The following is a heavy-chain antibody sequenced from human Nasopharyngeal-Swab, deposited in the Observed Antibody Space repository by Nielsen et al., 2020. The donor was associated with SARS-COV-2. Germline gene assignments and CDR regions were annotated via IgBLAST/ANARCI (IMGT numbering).Heavy chain of an antibody. V-gene: IGHV1-2*06. J-gene: IGHJ4*02. CDR2: INPNSGGT. Sequence: WGRQAPGQGLEGMGRINPNSGGTNYAQKFQGRVTMTRDTSISTAYMELSRLRSDDTAVYYCARGPYYGDYFDYWGQGTLVTVSS. CDR3: ARGPYYGDYFDY. D-gene: IGHD3-10*01.